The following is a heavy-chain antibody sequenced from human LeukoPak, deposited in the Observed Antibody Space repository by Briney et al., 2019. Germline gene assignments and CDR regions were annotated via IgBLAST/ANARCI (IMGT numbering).Heavy chain of an antibody. D-gene: IGHD1-20*01. CDR3: ARLTGTRYFDY. CDR1: GFTFSSYS. V-gene: IGHV3-21*01. J-gene: IGHJ4*02. CDR2: ISSSSSYI. Sequence: GGSLRHSCAASGFTFSSYSMNWVRQAPGKGLEWVSSISSSSSYIYYADSVKGRFTISRDNAKNSLYLQMNSLRAEDTAVYYCARLTGTRYFDYWGQGTLVTVSS.